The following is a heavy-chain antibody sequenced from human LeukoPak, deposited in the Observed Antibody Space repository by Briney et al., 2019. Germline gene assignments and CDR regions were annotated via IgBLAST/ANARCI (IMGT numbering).Heavy chain of an antibody. Sequence: GGSLRLSCAASGFTFSNYVINWVRQAPGKGLEWVADISGSGTTKHHADPVTRLFTISRDNSENMVYLQMNSLRAEDTAIYFCAKERIVWLGELGDEGCSFDCWGQGTLVTVSS. D-gene: IGHD3-10*01. CDR2: ISGSGTTK. J-gene: IGHJ4*02. V-gene: IGHV3-23*01. CDR3: AKERIVWLGELGDEGCSFDC. CDR1: GFTFSNYV.